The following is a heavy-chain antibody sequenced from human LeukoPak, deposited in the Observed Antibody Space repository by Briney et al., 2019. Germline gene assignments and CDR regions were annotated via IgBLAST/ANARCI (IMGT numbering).Heavy chain of an antibody. CDR3: ARPIPYGSGSIDAFDI. Sequence: SQTLSLTCTVSGGSISSYYWSWIWQPAGKGLEWIGRIYTSGSTNYNPSLKSRVTMSVDTSKNQFSLKLSSVTAADTAVYYCARPIPYGSGSIDAFDIWGQGTMVTVSS. CDR2: IYTSGST. CDR1: GGSISSYY. D-gene: IGHD3-10*01. V-gene: IGHV4-4*07. J-gene: IGHJ3*02.